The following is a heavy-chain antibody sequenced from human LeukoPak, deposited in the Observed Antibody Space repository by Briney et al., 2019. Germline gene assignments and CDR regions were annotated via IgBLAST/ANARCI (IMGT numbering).Heavy chain of an antibody. V-gene: IGHV4-39*01. CDR1: GGSISSSSYY. J-gene: IGHJ4*02. CDR2: IYYSGST. Sequence: PSETLSLTCTVSGGSISSSSYYWGWIRQPPGKGLEWIGSIYYSGSTYYNPSLKSRVTISVDTSKSQFSLNLGSVTAADTALYYCARLGYHDHFDNWGQGTLVTVSS. CDR3: ARLGYHDHFDN. D-gene: IGHD5-12*01.